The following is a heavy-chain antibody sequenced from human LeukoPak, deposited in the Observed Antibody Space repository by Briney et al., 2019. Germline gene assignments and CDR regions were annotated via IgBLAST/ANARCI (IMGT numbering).Heavy chain of an antibody. CDR3: ARGRGYRIDY. CDR1: GYTFTSYA. CDR2: MNPNTGNT. Sequence: ASVKVSCKASGYTFTSYAMHWVRQAPGQGLEWMGWMNPNTGNTGYAQKFQGRVTMTRNTSISTAYMELSSLRSEDTAVYYCARGRGYRIDYWGQGTLVTVSS. D-gene: IGHD5-18*01. V-gene: IGHV1-8*02. J-gene: IGHJ4*02.